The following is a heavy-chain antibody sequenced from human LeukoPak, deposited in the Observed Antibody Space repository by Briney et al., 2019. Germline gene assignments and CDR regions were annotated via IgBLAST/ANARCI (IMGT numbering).Heavy chain of an antibody. CDR3: ARVLDGYNSGLFY. CDR2: IIPIFGTA. J-gene: IGHJ4*02. Sequence: SVKVSCKASGGTFSSYAISWVRQAPGQGLEWMGGIIPIFGTANYAQKFQGRVTITTDESTSTAYMELSSLRSEDTAVYYCARVLDGYNSGLFYWGQGTLVTVSS. D-gene: IGHD5-24*01. CDR1: GGTFSSYA. V-gene: IGHV1-69*05.